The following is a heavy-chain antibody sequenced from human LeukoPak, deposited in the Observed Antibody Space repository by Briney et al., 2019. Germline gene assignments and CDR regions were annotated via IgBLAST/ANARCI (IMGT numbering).Heavy chain of an antibody. CDR3: ARGASIAAPYYYYMDV. CDR2: ISSNGGST. CDR1: GFTFSSYA. J-gene: IGHJ6*03. D-gene: IGHD6-6*01. Sequence: GGSLRLSCAASGFTFSSYAMHWVRQAPGKGLEYVSAISSNGGSTYYANSVKDRFTISRDNSKNTLYLQMGSLRAEDMAVYSCARGASIAAPYYYYMDVWGKGTTVTVSS. V-gene: IGHV3-64*01.